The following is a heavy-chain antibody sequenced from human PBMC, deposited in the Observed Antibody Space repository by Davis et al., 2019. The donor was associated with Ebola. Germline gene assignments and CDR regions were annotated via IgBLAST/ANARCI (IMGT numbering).Heavy chain of an antibody. J-gene: IGHJ6*02. CDR1: GGSISSYY. Sequence: MPSETLSLTCTVSGGSISSYYWSWIRQPPGKGLEWIGYIYYSGSTNYNPSLKSRVTISVDTSKNQFSLNLSSVTAADTAVYYCARTLYSATYGLDVWGQGTTVTVSS. V-gene: IGHV4-59*01. CDR3: ARTLYSATYGLDV. D-gene: IGHD4-11*01. CDR2: IYYSGST.